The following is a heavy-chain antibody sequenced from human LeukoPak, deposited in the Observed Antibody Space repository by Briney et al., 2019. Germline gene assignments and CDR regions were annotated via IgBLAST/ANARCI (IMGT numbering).Heavy chain of an antibody. J-gene: IGHJ4*02. CDR2: IGIWNSPI. V-gene: IGHV3-48*01. Sequence: GGSLRLSCAASGFTFTRHSMNWVRQAPGKGLEWVSFIGIWNSPIYYGDSVRGRFTISRDNAKNSVFLQMNSLRAEDTAVYYCAKDVGATHDYWGQGTLVTVSS. D-gene: IGHD1-26*01. CDR3: AKDVGATHDY. CDR1: GFTFTRHS.